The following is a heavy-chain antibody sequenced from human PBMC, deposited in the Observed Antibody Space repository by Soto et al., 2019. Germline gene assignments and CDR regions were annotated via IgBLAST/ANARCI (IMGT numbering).Heavy chain of an antibody. J-gene: IGHJ3*01. D-gene: IGHD3-9*01. V-gene: IGHV4-59*01. Sequence: WTWIRQPPGKGLEWIGYVSFTGATNYNPSLKSRVTISADTSKNQFSLKLNSVTAADTAVYHCASMSISTGHAFDLWGQGTMVTVSS. CDR2: VSFTGAT. CDR3: ASMSISTGHAFDL.